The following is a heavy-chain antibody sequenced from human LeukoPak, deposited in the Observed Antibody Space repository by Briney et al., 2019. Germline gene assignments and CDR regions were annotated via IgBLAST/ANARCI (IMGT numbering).Heavy chain of an antibody. CDR3: ATLRVGESDY. V-gene: IGHV3-21*01. CDR1: GFTFSSYS. CDR2: ISSSSSYI. D-gene: IGHD3-10*01. Sequence: GGSLRLSCAASGFTFSSYSMNWVRQAPVKGLEWVSSISSSSSYIYYADSVKGRFTISRDNAKNSLYLQMNSLRAEDTAVYYCATLRVGESDYWGQGTLVTVSS. J-gene: IGHJ4*02.